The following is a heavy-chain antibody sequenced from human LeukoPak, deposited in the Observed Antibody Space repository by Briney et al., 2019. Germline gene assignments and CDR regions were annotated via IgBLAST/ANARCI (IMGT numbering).Heavy chain of an antibody. Sequence: GGSLRLSCAASGFTFSSYSMNWVRQAPGKGLEWVSFISSSSSPIYYADSVKGRFTISRDNAKNSLYLQMNSLRAGDTAVYYCARAISMVRGVNYFDFWGQGTLVTVSS. CDR3: ARAISMVRGVNYFDF. J-gene: IGHJ4*02. CDR1: GFTFSSYS. V-gene: IGHV3-48*01. D-gene: IGHD3-10*01. CDR2: ISSSSSPI.